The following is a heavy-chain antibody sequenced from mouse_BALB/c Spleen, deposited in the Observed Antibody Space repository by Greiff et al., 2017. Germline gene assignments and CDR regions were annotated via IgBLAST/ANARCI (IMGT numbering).Heavy chain of an antibody. J-gene: IGHJ2*01. CDR3: AKQAYYRYDGYYFDY. CDR2: IWGGGST. V-gene: IGHV2-6-5*01. Sequence: QVQLKESGPGLVAPSQSLSITCTVSGFSLTDYGVSWIRQPPGKGLEWLGVIWGGGSTYYNSALKSRLSISKDNSKSQVFLKMNSLQTDDTAMYYCAKQAYYRYDGYYFDYWGQGTTLTVSS. D-gene: IGHD2-14*01. CDR1: GFSLTDYG.